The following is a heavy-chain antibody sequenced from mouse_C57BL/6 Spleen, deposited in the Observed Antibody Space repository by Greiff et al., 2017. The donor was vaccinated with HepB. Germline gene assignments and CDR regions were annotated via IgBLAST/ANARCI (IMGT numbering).Heavy chain of an antibody. CDR3: ARSYYGNYWYFDV. D-gene: IGHD2-10*01. CDR1: GYTFTDHT. CDR2: IYPRDGST. J-gene: IGHJ1*03. Sequence: VKLQESDAELVKPGASVKISCKVSGYTFTDHTIHWMKQRPEQGLEWIGYIYPRDGSTKYNEKFKGKATLTADKSSSTAYMQLNSLTSEDSAVYFCARSYYGNYWYFDVWGTGTTVTVSS. V-gene: IGHV1-78*01.